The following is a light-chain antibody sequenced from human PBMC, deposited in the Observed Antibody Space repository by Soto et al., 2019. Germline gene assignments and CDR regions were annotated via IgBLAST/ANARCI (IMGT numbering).Light chain of an antibody. CDR3: QHHDTYSPSWP. J-gene: IGKJ1*01. Sequence: DIQMTQSPSTLSASVGDRVTITCRASQNIDEYLAWYQQKPGKAPKLLIYMASSLEGEVPSRFSGSGSGTEFTLTISSLQPEDFATYYCQHHDTYSPSWPFGQGTKVEI. V-gene: IGKV1-5*03. CDR2: MAS. CDR1: QNIDEY.